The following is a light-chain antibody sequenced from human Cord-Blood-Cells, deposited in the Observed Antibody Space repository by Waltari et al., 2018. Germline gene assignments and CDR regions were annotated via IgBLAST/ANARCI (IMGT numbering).Light chain of an antibody. J-gene: IGLJ3*02. CDR1: SSTIGSNY. CDR2: RNN. CDR3: AAWDDSLSGWV. V-gene: IGLV1-47*01. Sequence: QSVLTQPPSASGTPGPRVTISCSGSSSTIGSNYVYWYQPRPGTAPKLLIYRNNQRPSGVPDRFSGSKSGTSASLAISGLRSEDEADYYCAAWDDSLSGWVFGGGTKLTVL.